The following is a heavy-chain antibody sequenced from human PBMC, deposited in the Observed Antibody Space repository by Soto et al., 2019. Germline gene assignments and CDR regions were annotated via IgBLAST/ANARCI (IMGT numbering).Heavy chain of an antibody. V-gene: IGHV2-5*02. CDR2: IYWDDDK. J-gene: IGHJ4*01. CDR1: GFSLNTSGVG. D-gene: IGHD3-22*01. Sequence: SGPTLVNPTQTLTLTCTFSGFSLNTSGVGVGWIRQPPGKALECLALIYWDDDKRYSPSLKSRLTITKDTSKYQVVLTMTNMDPVDTATYYCAHNGRGDYYDPYGSLDPFDYWGQETLVTVSS. CDR3: AHNGRGDYYDPYGSLDPFDY.